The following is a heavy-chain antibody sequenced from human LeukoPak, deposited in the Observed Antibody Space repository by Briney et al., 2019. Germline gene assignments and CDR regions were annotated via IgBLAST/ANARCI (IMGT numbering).Heavy chain of an antibody. CDR2: INHSGST. D-gene: IGHD3-3*01. CDR1: GGSFSGYY. V-gene: IGHV4-34*01. CDR3: ARGTQGEYDFWSGYRYYFDY. Sequence: SETLSLTCAVYGGSFSGYYWSWIRQPPGKGLEWIGEINHSGSTNYNPSLKSRVTISVDTSKNQFSLKLSSVTAADTAVYYCARGTQGEYDFWSGYRYYFDYWGQGALVTVSS. J-gene: IGHJ4*02.